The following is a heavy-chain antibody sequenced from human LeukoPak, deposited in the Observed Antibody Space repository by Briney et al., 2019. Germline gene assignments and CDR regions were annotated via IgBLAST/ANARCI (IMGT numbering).Heavy chain of an antibody. J-gene: IGHJ6*02. Sequence: ASVKVSCKASGYTFTNYGMSWVRQAPGQGLEWMGWINTSNGNTNYAQKLQGRVSMTTDTSTSTDYMELRSLRSDDTAVYYCARAPYCSSTSCNYYYYSMGVWGQGTTVTVSS. CDR1: GYTFTNYG. CDR2: INTSNGNT. V-gene: IGHV1-18*01. D-gene: IGHD2-2*01. CDR3: ARAPYCSSTSCNYYYYSMGV.